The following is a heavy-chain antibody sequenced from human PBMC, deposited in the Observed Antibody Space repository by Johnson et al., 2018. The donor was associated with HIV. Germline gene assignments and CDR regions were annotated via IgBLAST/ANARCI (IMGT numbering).Heavy chain of an antibody. CDR3: ARGRKDIAAVDGLDNDGFDV. CDR2: IKQDGSEK. V-gene: IGHV3-7*01. CDR1: GFTFSSYW. J-gene: IGHJ3*01. D-gene: IGHD6-13*01. Sequence: VQLVESGGGVVKPGGSLRLSCAASGFTFSSYWMSWVRQAPGKGLEWVVNIKQDGSEKYYADSVKGRFTISRDISKSTLYLQMNSLRVEDTAMYYCARGRKDIAAVDGLDNDGFDVWGQGTMVTVSS.